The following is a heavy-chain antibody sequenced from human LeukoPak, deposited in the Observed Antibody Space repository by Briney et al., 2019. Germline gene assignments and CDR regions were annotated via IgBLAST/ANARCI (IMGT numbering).Heavy chain of an antibody. J-gene: IGHJ5*02. CDR1: GYSFTSYW. D-gene: IGHD3-16*01. CDR2: IYPGDSDT. Sequence: KLGKSLKISCKGSGYSFTSYWIGWVRQMPGKGLEWMGIIYPGDSDTRYSPSFQGQVTISADKSISTAYLQWSSLRAPDTAMYYCARLEEDLTLGVAGYWFVPWGQGTLVTVSS. CDR3: ARLEEDLTLGVAGYWFVP. V-gene: IGHV5-51*01.